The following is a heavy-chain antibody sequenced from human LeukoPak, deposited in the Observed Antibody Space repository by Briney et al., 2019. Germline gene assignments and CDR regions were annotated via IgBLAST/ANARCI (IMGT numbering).Heavy chain of an antibody. D-gene: IGHD4-17*01. CDR1: GFTFSSNA. CDR3: ARDLNTVTTGVLDFDY. Sequence: GGSLRLSCAASGFTFSSNAMSWVRQAPGKGLEWVSVISGSGGSTYYADSVKGRFTISRDNSKNTLYLQMNSLRAEDTAVYYCARDLNTVTTGVLDFDYWGQGTLVTVSS. V-gene: IGHV3-23*01. CDR2: ISGSGGST. J-gene: IGHJ4*02.